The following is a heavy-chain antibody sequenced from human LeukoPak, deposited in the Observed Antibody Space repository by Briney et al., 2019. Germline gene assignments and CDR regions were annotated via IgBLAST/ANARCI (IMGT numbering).Heavy chain of an antibody. J-gene: IGHJ4*02. CDR3: ARDSTYYYASGSSGPHYFDN. Sequence: TGGSLRLSCAASGFTFSKYAMHWVRQTPGKGLEWVAAIWNDGSDENYADSVKGRFTISSDNSKNTLYLQMNSLRAEDTAVYYCARDSTYYYASGSSGPHYFDNWGQGTLVTVSS. CDR2: IWNDGSDE. V-gene: IGHV3-33*01. D-gene: IGHD3-10*01. CDR1: GFTFSKYA.